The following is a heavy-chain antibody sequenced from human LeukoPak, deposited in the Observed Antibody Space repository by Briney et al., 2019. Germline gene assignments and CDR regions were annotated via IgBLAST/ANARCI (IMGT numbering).Heavy chain of an antibody. CDR3: ARESDYYYGMDV. Sequence: GGSLRPSCAASGFTFSGYSMNWVRRAPGKGLEWVSSISSSSGYIYYADSVKGRFTISRDNARNSLYLQMNSLRAEDTAVYYCARESDYYYGMDVWGQGTTVTVSS. V-gene: IGHV3-21*01. CDR1: GFTFSGYS. J-gene: IGHJ6*02. CDR2: ISSSSGYI.